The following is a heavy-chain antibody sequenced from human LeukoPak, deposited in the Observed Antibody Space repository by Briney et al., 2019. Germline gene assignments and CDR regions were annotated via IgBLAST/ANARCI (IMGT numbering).Heavy chain of an antibody. D-gene: IGHD3-22*01. CDR2: ISGSGGST. CDR1: GFTFSSYA. CDR3: ARDGRNYYDSSGYYPYYFDY. Sequence: GGSLRLSCAASGFTFSSYAMSWVRQAPGKGLEWVSAISGSGGSTYYADSVKGRFTISRDNSKNTLYLQMNSLRAEDTAVYYCARDGRNYYDSSGYYPYYFDYWGQGTLVTVSS. J-gene: IGHJ4*02. V-gene: IGHV3-23*01.